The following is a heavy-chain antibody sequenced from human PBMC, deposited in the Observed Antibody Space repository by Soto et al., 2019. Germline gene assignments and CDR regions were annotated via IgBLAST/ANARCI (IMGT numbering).Heavy chain of an antibody. D-gene: IGHD6-19*01. CDR1: GYTFTSYG. Sequence: QVQLVQSGAEVKKPGASVKVSCKASGYTFTSYGISWVRQAPGQGLEWMGWINSYNGNTNYAQKLQGRVTMTTDTATSTADMELRSLRSDDTAVYYGAREPVAGIWFDPWGQGTLVTVSS. CDR2: INSYNGNT. V-gene: IGHV1-18*01. CDR3: AREPVAGIWFDP. J-gene: IGHJ5*02.